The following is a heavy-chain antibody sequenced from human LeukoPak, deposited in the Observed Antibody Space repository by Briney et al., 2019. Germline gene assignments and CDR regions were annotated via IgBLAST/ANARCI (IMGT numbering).Heavy chain of an antibody. Sequence: ASVKVSCKASGYTFTGYYMHWVRQAPGQGLEWMGWINPNSGGTNYAQKFQGRVTMTRDTSISTAYMELSRLRSVDTAVYYCARETRYSYNFFAIDYWGQGTLVTVSS. V-gene: IGHV1-2*02. J-gene: IGHJ4*02. CDR1: GYTFTGYY. CDR3: ARETRYSYNFFAIDY. D-gene: IGHD5-18*01. CDR2: INPNSGGT.